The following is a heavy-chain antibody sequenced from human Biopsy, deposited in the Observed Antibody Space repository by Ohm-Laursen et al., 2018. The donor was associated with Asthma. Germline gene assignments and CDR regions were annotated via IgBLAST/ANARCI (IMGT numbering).Heavy chain of an antibody. CDR3: VRHWSGNGWHDTYSWFDP. CDR2: IYYSGST. V-gene: IGHV4-38-2*02. Sequence: SDTLSLTCTVSGASITTTNYWGWIRQPPGKRLEWVGSIYYSGSTFYSQSLKSRLSLSVDTSRNQFSLSLRSVTAADTAVYYCVRHWSGNGWHDTYSWFDPWGQGTQVTVSS. D-gene: IGHD1-1*01. J-gene: IGHJ5*01. CDR1: GASITTTNY.